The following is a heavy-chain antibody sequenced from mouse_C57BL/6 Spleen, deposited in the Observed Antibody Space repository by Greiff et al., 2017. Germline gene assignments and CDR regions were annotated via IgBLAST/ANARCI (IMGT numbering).Heavy chain of an antibody. D-gene: IGHD2-5*01. J-gene: IGHJ3*01. CDR3: TTLDYSNYEVSY. Sequence: EVQLQQSGAELVRPGDSVKLSCTASGFNIKDDYMHWVTQHPEQGLDWIGWMDTENGDTEYASKFQGKATITADPSSNTSYLQLSTLTSEDTAVYYCTTLDYSNYEVSYWGQGTLVTVSA. CDR1: GFNIKDDY. CDR2: MDTENGDT. V-gene: IGHV14-4*01.